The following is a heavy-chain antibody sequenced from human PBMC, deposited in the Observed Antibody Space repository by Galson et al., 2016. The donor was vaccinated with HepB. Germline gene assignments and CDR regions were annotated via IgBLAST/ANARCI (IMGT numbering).Heavy chain of an antibody. CDR1: GFSFNSYW. V-gene: IGHV3-74*01. CDR3: AKVKWDGVNSGVGDC. CDR2: INGDGRTT. J-gene: IGHJ4*02. D-gene: IGHD4-23*01. Sequence: SLRLSCAASGFSFNSYWMLWVRQAPGKGLVFVSRINGDGRTTNYADSVKGRFTISRDNAKNTLYLQMNSLRAEDTAVYYCAKVKWDGVNSGVGDCWGQGTLVTVSS.